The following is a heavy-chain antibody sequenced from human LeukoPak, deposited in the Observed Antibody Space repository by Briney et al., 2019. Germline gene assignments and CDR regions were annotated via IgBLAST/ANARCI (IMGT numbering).Heavy chain of an antibody. Sequence: GGSLRLSCAASGFTFSNYAMSWVRQAPGKGLEWVSTISGSGGSTYYADSVKGRFTISRDNSKNALFLQMNSLRAEDTAVYYCAKSGPYCSSTSCNYFDYWGQGTLVTVSS. CDR1: GFTFSNYA. J-gene: IGHJ4*02. V-gene: IGHV3-23*01. CDR2: ISGSGGST. CDR3: AKSGPYCSSTSCNYFDY. D-gene: IGHD2-2*01.